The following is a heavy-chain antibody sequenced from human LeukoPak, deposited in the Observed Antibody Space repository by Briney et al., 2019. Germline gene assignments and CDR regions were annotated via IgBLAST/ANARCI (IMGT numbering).Heavy chain of an antibody. CDR2: IGSRSTSI. J-gene: IGHJ3*02. CDR3: ARESEEAFDI. CDR1: GFTSNNYN. Sequence: GGSLRLSCAVSGFTSNNYNMNWVRQAPGKGLEWVSSIGSRSTSIYYADSVKGRFTISRDNAKNSLYLQMNSLRAEDTAVYYCARESEEAFDIWGQGTMVTVSS. V-gene: IGHV3-21*01.